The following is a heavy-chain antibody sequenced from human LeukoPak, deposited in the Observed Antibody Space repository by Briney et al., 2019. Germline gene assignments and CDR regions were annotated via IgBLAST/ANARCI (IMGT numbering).Heavy chain of an antibody. V-gene: IGHV3-30*04. CDR2: ISYDGSNK. CDR3: ARSYPPIGELLH. CDR1: GFTFSSYA. J-gene: IGHJ4*02. D-gene: IGHD3-10*01. Sequence: GGSLRLSCAASGFTFSSYAMHWVRQAPGKGLEWVAVISYDGSNKYYADSVKGRFTISRDNSKNTLYQQMNSLRAEDTAVYYCARSYPPIGELLHWGQGTLVTVSS.